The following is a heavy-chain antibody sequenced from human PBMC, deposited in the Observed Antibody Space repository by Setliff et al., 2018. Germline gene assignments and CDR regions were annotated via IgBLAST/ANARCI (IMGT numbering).Heavy chain of an antibody. D-gene: IGHD3-22*01. Sequence: GGSLRLSCAASGFTVSTSYMSWVRQAPGKGLEWVSIIYSGGYTNHADSVKGRFTISRDNAKNSLYLQMNSLRAEDTAVYYCARYGYYYDSSAYYPVDKWGQGTLVTVSS. J-gene: IGHJ4*02. V-gene: IGHV3-66*01. CDR2: IYSGGYT. CDR1: GFTVSTSY. CDR3: ARYGYYYDSSAYYPVDK.